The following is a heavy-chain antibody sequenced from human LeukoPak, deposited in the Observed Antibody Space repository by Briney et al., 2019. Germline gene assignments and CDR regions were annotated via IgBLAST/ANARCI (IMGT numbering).Heavy chain of an antibody. CDR2: VKEDGSDE. CDR1: GLTLSNYW. Sequence: GSLRLSCAASGLTLSNYWMTWVRQAPGKGLEWVAIVKEDGSDEYYVDAVKGRFTISRDNVKNSLYLQMNSLRAEDTAVYYCAGSQPAFGYFDYWGQGTLVTVSS. V-gene: IGHV3-7*03. CDR3: AGSQPAFGYFDY. J-gene: IGHJ4*02. D-gene: IGHD3-10*01.